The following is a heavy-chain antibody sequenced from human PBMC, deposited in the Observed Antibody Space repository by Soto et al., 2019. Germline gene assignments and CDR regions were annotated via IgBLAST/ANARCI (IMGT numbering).Heavy chain of an antibody. Sequence: PGGSLRLSCAASGFNFSNHWMHWVRQRPAEGLVWDSRITSDGKSKAYAESVKGRFAISRDNAKNTLYLQTNGLTAEDTAVYYCARESGDWPLNWFDPWGQGTLVTVSS. D-gene: IGHD2-21*02. J-gene: IGHJ5*02. CDR3: ARESGDWPLNWFDP. V-gene: IGHV3-74*01. CDR2: ITSDGKSK. CDR1: GFNFSNHW.